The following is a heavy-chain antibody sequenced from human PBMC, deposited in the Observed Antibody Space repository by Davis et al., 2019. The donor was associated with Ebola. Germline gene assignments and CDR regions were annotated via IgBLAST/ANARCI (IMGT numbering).Heavy chain of an antibody. Sequence: GGSLRLSCSVSGFTFSNYDMHWVRQAPGKGLEYVSGISSNGASTNYADSVKGRITISRDSSKNTVHLQMSSLSAEDTAVYYCVRAAAYCDSTNCYTSYYFDYWGQGTLVTVSS. J-gene: IGHJ4*02. CDR1: GFTFSNYD. V-gene: IGHV3-64D*08. CDR3: VRAAAYCDSTNCYTSYYFDY. CDR2: ISSNGAST. D-gene: IGHD2-2*02.